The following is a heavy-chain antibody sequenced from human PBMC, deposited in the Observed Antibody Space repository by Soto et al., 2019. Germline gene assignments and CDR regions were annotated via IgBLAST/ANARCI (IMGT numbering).Heavy chain of an antibody. CDR1: GYTFTSYY. V-gene: IGHV1-46*01. Sequence: GASVKVSCKASGYTFTSYYMHLVRQAPGQGLEWMGIINPSGGSTSYAQKFQGRVTITADKSTSTAYMELSSLRSEDTAVYYCAREASTVTKSDYYYYGMDVWGQGTTVTVSS. CDR2: INPSGGST. D-gene: IGHD4-4*01. CDR3: AREASTVTKSDYYYYGMDV. J-gene: IGHJ6*02.